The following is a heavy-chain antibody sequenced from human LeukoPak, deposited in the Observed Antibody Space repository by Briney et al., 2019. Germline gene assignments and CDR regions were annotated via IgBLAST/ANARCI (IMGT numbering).Heavy chain of an antibody. D-gene: IGHD4-23*01. J-gene: IGHJ4*02. V-gene: IGHV3-30*02. CDR2: IWYDGSNK. CDR1: GFTFSSYG. CDR3: AKDLYGGKTGFDY. Sequence: GGSLRLSCAASGFTFSSYGMHWVRQAPGKGLEWVAVIWYDGSNKYYADSVKGRFTISRDNSKNSLYLQMNSLRAEDTALYYCAKDLYGGKTGFDYWGQGTLVTVSS.